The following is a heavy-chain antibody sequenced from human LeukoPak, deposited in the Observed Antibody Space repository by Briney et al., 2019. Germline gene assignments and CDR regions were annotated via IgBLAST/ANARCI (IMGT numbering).Heavy chain of an antibody. J-gene: IGHJ4*02. D-gene: IGHD6-19*01. CDR2: IYNIGNT. CDR1: GDSISNSY. V-gene: IGHV4-59*01. Sequence: SETLSLTCSVFGDSISNSYWRWLRQPPGKGVEWSGHIYNIGNTNYNPSLKSRVTISEDTSKNQFSLRLSSVTAADTAVYFCARTVHYSSGWSPTYYFDYWGQGTLVTVSS. CDR3: ARTVHYSSGWSPTYYFDY.